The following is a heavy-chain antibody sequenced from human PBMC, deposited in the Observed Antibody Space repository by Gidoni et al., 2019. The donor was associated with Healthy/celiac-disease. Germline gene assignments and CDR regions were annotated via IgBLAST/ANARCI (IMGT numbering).Heavy chain of an antibody. CDR3: AAEETGTTRHFDY. CDR1: GFTFTSSA. Sequence: QMQLVQSGPEVKKPGTSVKVSCKASGFTFTSSAVQWVRQARGQRLEWIGWIVVGSGNTNYAQKFQERVTITRDMSTSTAYMELSSLRSEDTAVYYCAAEETGTTRHFDYWGQGTLVTVSS. D-gene: IGHD1-1*01. CDR2: IVVGSGNT. J-gene: IGHJ4*02. V-gene: IGHV1-58*01.